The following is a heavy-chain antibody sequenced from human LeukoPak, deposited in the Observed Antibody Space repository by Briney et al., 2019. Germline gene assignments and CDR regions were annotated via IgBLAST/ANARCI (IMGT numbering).Heavy chain of an antibody. D-gene: IGHD2-15*01. CDR3: ARGDCRGGSCSKLDY. CDR2: INHGGRT. J-gene: IGHJ4*02. V-gene: IGHV4-34*01. CDR1: GGSFSDHY. Sequence: SETLSLTCAVYGGSFSDHYWSWIRQPPGKGLEWIGEINHGGRTNYNPSLNSRVTISVDRSKNQFSLKLNSIIAADTAVYYCARGDCRGGSCSKLDYWGQGTLVTVSS.